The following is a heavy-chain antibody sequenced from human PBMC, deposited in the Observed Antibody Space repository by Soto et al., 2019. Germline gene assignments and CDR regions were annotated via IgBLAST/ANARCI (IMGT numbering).Heavy chain of an antibody. D-gene: IGHD3-10*01. CDR1: GFTFSSYG. Sequence: QVQLVESGGGVVQPGRSLRLSCAASGFTFSSYGMHWVRQAPGKGLEWVAVIWYDGSNKYYADSVKGRFTISRDNSKNTLYLQMNSLRAEDTAVYYCARDRNTMVRGVSNWFDPWGQGTLVTVSS. V-gene: IGHV3-33*01. CDR3: ARDRNTMVRGVSNWFDP. J-gene: IGHJ5*02. CDR2: IWYDGSNK.